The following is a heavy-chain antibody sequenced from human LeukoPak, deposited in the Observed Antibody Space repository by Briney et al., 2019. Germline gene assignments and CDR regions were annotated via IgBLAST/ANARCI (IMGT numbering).Heavy chain of an antibody. D-gene: IGHD6-19*01. Sequence: PSETLSLTCTVSGGSVSSYYWSWIRQPPGKGLEWIRYIYNSENTKYNSSLESRVTISVDTSKNQFFLKLSSVTAADTAVYYCARFHSGPSGWYVLWYFDLWGRGTLVTVSS. V-gene: IGHV4-4*09. CDR2: IYNSENT. CDR3: ARFHSGPSGWYVLWYFDL. J-gene: IGHJ2*01. CDR1: GGSVSSYY.